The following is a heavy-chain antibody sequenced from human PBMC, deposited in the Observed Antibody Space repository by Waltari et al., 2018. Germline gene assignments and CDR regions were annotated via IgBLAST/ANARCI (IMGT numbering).Heavy chain of an antibody. Sequence: QVQLVESGGGVVQPGRSLRLSCAASGFTFSSYGMHWVRQAPGKGLWWVAVIWYDGSNKYYADSVKGRFTISRDNSKNTLYLQMNSLRAEDTAVYYCAKGIAAGTSGGYWGQGTLVTVSS. J-gene: IGHJ4*02. CDR3: AKGIAAGTSGGY. D-gene: IGHD6-13*01. V-gene: IGHV3-33*06. CDR2: IWYDGSNK. CDR1: GFTFSSYG.